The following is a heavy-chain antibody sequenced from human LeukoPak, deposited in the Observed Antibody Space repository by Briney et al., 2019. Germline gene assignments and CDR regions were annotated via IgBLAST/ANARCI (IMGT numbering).Heavy chain of an antibody. CDR1: GFTFSSYS. V-gene: IGHV3-23*01. Sequence: GGSLRLSCAASGFTFSSYSMNWVRQAPGKGLEWVSAISGSGGSTYYADSVKGRFTISRDNSKNTLYLQMNSLRAEDTAVYYCAKDRSWNYYFDYWGQGTLVTVSS. CDR2: ISGSGGST. J-gene: IGHJ4*02. D-gene: IGHD1-7*01. CDR3: AKDRSWNYYFDY.